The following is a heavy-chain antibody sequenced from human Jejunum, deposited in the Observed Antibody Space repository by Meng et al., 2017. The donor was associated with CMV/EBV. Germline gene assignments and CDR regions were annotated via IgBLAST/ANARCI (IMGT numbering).Heavy chain of an antibody. CDR3: AKDDCDITNCWQYYGLDV. D-gene: IGHD2-2*01. V-gene: IGHV3-30*02. J-gene: IGHJ6*02. CDR1: SNYG. CDR2: IRYDGRNK. Sequence: SNYGMHSVRLAPGKGLEWVAFIRYDGRNKFYADSVKGRFTISRDNSKNTLSMQMNSLRAEDTAVYYCAKDDCDITNCWQYYGLDVWGQGTTVTVSS.